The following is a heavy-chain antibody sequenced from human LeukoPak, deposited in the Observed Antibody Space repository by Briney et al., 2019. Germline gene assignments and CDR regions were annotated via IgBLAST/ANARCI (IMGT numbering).Heavy chain of an antibody. CDR1: GFDFSSYV. CDR2: MSHDGSNE. D-gene: IGHD3-10*01. Sequence: PGGSLRLSCAASGFDFSSYVMHWVRQAPGKVLEWVAVMSHDGSNEYYADSVKGRFTISRDNSKNTLSLQMNSLRAEDTAVYYCVRDISGEKSFDYWGQGTLVTVSS. CDR3: VRDISGEKSFDY. J-gene: IGHJ4*02. V-gene: IGHV3-30*04.